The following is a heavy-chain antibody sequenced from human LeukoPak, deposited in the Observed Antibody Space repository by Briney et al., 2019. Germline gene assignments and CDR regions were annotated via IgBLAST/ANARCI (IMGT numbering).Heavy chain of an antibody. V-gene: IGHV1-69*13. D-gene: IGHD6-13*01. J-gene: IGHJ4*02. CDR1: GGTFSSYA. CDR3: ARIGAIQQLANHFDY. Sequence: SVKVSCKASGGTFSSYAISWVRQAPGQGLEWMGGIIPIFGTANYAQKFQGRVTITADESTSTAYMELSSLRSEDTAVYYCARIGAIQQLANHFDYWGQGTLDTVSS. CDR2: IIPIFGTA.